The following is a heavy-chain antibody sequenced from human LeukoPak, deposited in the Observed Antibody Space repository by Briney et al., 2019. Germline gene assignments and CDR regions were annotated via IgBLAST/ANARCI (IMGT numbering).Heavy chain of an antibody. Sequence: PSETLSLTCSVSGDTISASDHYWGWIRQPPGKGLEWIGSIYYTGNTYYNPSLKSRVTISVDTSKNQFSLKLSSVTAADTAVYYCARVPTVTFFDYWGQGTLVTVSS. CDR1: GDTISASDHY. CDR3: ARVPTVTFFDY. J-gene: IGHJ4*02. V-gene: IGHV4-39*01. CDR2: IYYTGNT. D-gene: IGHD4-17*01.